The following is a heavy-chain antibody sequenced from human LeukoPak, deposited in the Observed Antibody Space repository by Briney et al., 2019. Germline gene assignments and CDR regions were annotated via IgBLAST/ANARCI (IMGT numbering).Heavy chain of an antibody. CDR2: ISGSGGST. CDR3: AKGGMKYQLLTYLDY. CDR1: GFTFSSYA. V-gene: IGHV3-23*01. J-gene: IGHJ4*02. D-gene: IGHD2-2*01. Sequence: GGSLRLSCAASGFTFSSYAMSWVRQAPGKGLEWVLAISGSGGSTYYADSVKGRFTISRDNSKNTLYLQMNSLRAEDTAVYYCAKGGMKYQLLTYLDYWGQGTLATVSS.